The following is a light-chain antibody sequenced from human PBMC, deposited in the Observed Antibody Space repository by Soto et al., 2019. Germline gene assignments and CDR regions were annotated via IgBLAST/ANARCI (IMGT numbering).Light chain of an antibody. V-gene: IGKV1-39*01. J-gene: IGKJ4*01. CDR3: QQSYSTPRLT. Sequence: DIQMTQSPSSLSASVGDRVTNTCRASQSISIYLNWYQQKPGKAPKFLIYAASSLRSGVPSRFSGSGSGTDFTLTISSLQPEDFATYYCQQSYSTPRLTFGGGTKVEIK. CDR1: QSISIY. CDR2: AAS.